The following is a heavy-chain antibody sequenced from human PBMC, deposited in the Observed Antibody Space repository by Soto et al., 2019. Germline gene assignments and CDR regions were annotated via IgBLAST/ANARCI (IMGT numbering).Heavy chain of an antibody. CDR1: GGSISSGGYY. D-gene: IGHD1-20*01. J-gene: IGHJ3*02. V-gene: IGHV4-31*03. CDR2: IYYSGST. CDR3: ARVPVGGITGTHHAFDI. Sequence: QVQLQESGPGLVKPSQTLSLTCTVSGGSISSGGYYWSWIRQHPGKGLEWIGYIYYSGSTYYNPALKSRVTISVDTSKNQFSLKLSSVTAADTAVYYGARVPVGGITGTHHAFDIWGQGTMVTVSS.